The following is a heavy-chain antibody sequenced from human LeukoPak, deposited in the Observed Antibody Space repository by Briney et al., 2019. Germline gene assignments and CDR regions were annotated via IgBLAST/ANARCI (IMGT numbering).Heavy chain of an antibody. CDR1: GFTFSSYA. J-gene: IGHJ4*02. Sequence: PGGSLRLSCAASGFTFSSYAMSWVRQAPGKGLEGVSAISGSGGSTYYADSVKGRFTISRDNSKNTLYLQMNSLRAEDTAVYYCAKGGGWSPAVLFDYWGQGTLVTVSS. CDR3: AKGGGWSPAVLFDY. CDR2: ISGSGGST. D-gene: IGHD6-19*01. V-gene: IGHV3-23*01.